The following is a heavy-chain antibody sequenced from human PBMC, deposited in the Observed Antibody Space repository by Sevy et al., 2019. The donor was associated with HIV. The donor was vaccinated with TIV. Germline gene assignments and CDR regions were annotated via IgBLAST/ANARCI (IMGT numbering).Heavy chain of an antibody. CDR3: ARDRKDPRWVMDV. CDR2: ISAYNGNT. CDR1: GYTFSTYG. J-gene: IGHJ6*02. D-gene: IGHD2-15*01. V-gene: IGHV1-18*01. Sequence: ASVKVSCKASGYTFSTYGISWVRQAPGQGLEWMGWISAYNGNTNYAQKLQGRVTMTTDTSTSTAYMDLRSLRSDDTAVYYCARDRKDPRWVMDVWGQGTTVTVSS.